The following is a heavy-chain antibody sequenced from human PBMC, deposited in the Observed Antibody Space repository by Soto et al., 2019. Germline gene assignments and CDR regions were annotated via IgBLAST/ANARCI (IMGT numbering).Heavy chain of an antibody. D-gene: IGHD3-3*01. CDR1: GGSISSGVYY. J-gene: IGHJ6*03. CDR3: ARSSRLRFLEWLPDYYYYYMDV. Sequence: SETLSLTCTVSGGSISSGVYYWSWIRQHPGKGLEWIGYIYYSGSTYYNPSLKSRVTISVDTSKNQFSLKLSSVTAADTAVYYCARSSRLRFLEWLPDYYYYYMDVWGKGTTVTVSS. CDR2: IYYSGST. V-gene: IGHV4-30-4*08.